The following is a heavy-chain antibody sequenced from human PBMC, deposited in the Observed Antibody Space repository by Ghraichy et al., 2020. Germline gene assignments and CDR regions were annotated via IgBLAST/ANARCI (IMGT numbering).Heavy chain of an antibody. CDR2: ISDSGAST. CDR3: AKALQPWLHSYYFDY. Sequence: LSLTCAASGFIFSDYAMNWVRQAPGKEPEWVSLISDSGASTYYADSVKGRFSISRDNSKNIVYLQMNSLRAEDTAIYYCAKALQPWLHSYYFDYWGQGIVVTVSS. J-gene: IGHJ4*02. V-gene: IGHV3-23*01. CDR1: GFIFSDYA. D-gene: IGHD6-19*01.